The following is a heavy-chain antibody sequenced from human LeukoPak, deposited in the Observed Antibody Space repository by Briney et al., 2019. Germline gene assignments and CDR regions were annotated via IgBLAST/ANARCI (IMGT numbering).Heavy chain of an antibody. V-gene: IGHV4-59*01. CDR1: GGSINSYY. Sequence: PSETLSLTCTVSGGSINSYYWSWIRQPPGKGLEWIGHVFYTGSSIYNPSLKSRVTISLDRSNNHFSLRLSSVTAADTAVYYCAREASIVVVPAAIKGSYWYFDLWGRGTLVTVSS. CDR2: VFYTGSS. CDR3: AREASIVVVPAAIKGSYWYFDL. J-gene: IGHJ2*01. D-gene: IGHD2-2*02.